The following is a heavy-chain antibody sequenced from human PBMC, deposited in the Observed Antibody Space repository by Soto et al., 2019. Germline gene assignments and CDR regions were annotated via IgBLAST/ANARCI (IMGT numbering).Heavy chain of an antibody. V-gene: IGHV3-30-3*01. Sequence: QVQLVESGGGVVQLGRSLRLSCAASGFTFSTYAMHWVRQALGKGLEWVAIISYDGSDKYSADSVKGRFTISRDNSKKPMYLQINSLRVDDTAGYYCASEGGIHLWLYDMDVWGQGTTVTVSS. CDR3: ASEGGIHLWLYDMDV. D-gene: IGHD5-18*01. CDR2: ISYDGSDK. CDR1: GFTFSTYA. J-gene: IGHJ6*02.